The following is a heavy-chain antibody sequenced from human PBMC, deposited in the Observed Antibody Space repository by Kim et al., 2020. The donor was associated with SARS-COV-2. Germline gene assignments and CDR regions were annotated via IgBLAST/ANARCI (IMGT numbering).Heavy chain of an antibody. Sequence: GGSLRLSCAASGFSFSSYSMNWVRQAPGKGLEWVSYISSTSSSTYYADSVKGRFTISRDNAKNSLYLQMNSLRDEDTSVYYCARGGYNWNDEGYFDYWGQGTLVTVSS. V-gene: IGHV3-48*02. CDR3: ARGGYNWNDEGYFDY. CDR1: GFSFSSYS. D-gene: IGHD1-1*01. CDR2: ISSTSSST. J-gene: IGHJ4*02.